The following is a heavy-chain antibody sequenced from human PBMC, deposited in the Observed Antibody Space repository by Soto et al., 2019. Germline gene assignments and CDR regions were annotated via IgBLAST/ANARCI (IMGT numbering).Heavy chain of an antibody. CDR3: ARGRVADTEGVDY. CDR2: IVSSSGYI. V-gene: IGHV3-21*01. D-gene: IGHD2-15*01. J-gene: IGHJ4*02. Sequence: EVQLVESGGGLVKPGGSLRLSCAASGFTFSTYTMNWVRQGPGKGLEWVASIVSSSGYIFYADSVKGRFTISRDNAKNSLYLQMNSLRAEDTAVYYCARGRVADTEGVDYWGQGTLVTVST. CDR1: GFTFSTYT.